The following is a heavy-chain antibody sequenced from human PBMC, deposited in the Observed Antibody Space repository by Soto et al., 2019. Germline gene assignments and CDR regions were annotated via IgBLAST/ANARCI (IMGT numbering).Heavy chain of an antibody. Sequence: PGGSLRLSCAASGFTFSSYSMNWVRQAPGKGLEWVSSISSSSSYIYYADSVKGRFTISRDNAKNSLYLQMNSLRAEDTAVYYCAAYYSSCSGGSCYSLVATNPFDYWGQGTLVTVSS. CDR2: ISSSSSYI. CDR3: AAYYSSCSGGSCYSLVATNPFDY. V-gene: IGHV3-21*01. D-gene: IGHD2-15*01. J-gene: IGHJ4*02. CDR1: GFTFSSYS.